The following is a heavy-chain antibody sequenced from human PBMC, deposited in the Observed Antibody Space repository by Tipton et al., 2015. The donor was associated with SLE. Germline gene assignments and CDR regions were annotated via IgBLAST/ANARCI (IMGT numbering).Heavy chain of an antibody. D-gene: IGHD6-13*01. Sequence: GLVKPSQTLSLTCAISGDSVSSNSAAWNWIRQSPSRGLEWLGRTYYRSKWYNDFAVSVKSRITINPDTSKNQFSLQLNSVTPEDTAVYYCARGVGDSSSHEYAFEIWGQGTMVTVSS. V-gene: IGHV6-1*01. J-gene: IGHJ3*02. CDR1: GDSVSSNSAA. CDR3: ARGVGDSSSHEYAFEI. CDR2: TYYRSKWYN.